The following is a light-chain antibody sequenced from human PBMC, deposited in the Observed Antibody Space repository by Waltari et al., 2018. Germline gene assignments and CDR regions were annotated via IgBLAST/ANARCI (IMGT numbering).Light chain of an antibody. V-gene: IGLV2-14*03. J-gene: IGLJ3*02. CDR2: DVS. CDR3: CSFTSSSTWV. CDR1: TSDLGGYNY. Sequence: QSALTQPASVSGSPGQSITISCTGTTSDLGGYNYVSWYQQHPGKAPKLIIFDVSSRPSGVSNRFSGSKSANTASLIISGHQAEDEADYYCCSFTSSSTWVFGGGTKLTVL.